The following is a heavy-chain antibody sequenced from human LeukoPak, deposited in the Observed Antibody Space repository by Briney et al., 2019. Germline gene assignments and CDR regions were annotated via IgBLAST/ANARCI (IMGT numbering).Heavy chain of an antibody. V-gene: IGHV4-59*01. CDR2: IYYSGST. J-gene: IGHJ4*02. Sequence: PSETLSLTCTVSGGSISSYYWAWIRRSPGKGLEWIGYIYYSGSTNYNPSLKSRVTISVDTSKNQFSLRLNSVAAADTAMYYCARSFGSGSYLSQYFLDYWGQGTLVTVSS. D-gene: IGHD3-10*01. CDR1: GGSISSYY. CDR3: ARSFGSGSYLSQYFLDY.